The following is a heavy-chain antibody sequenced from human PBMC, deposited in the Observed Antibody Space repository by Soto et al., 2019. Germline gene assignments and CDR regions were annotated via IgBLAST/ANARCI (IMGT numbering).Heavy chain of an antibody. J-gene: IGHJ3*02. D-gene: IGHD3-9*01. CDR1: GYTFTSYG. V-gene: IGHV1-18*01. CDR2: ISANDGNT. Sequence: QVQLVQSGAEVKKPGASVKVSCKASGYTFTSYGVSWVRQAPGQGLEWMGWISANDGNTNYAQKIQGRVTMTTDTSTSSAYMELRSLRSDDTAVYYCTMDWYHSAFDIWGQGTMVTVSS. CDR3: TMDWYHSAFDI.